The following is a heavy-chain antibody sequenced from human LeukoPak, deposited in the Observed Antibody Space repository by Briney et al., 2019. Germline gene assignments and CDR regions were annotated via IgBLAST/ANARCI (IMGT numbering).Heavy chain of an antibody. J-gene: IGHJ6*02. CDR2: IYPGDSDT. CDR3: ARLGYCCSTSCYGPSKPCYYYGMDV. CDR1: GYSFTSYW. V-gene: IGHV5-51*01. D-gene: IGHD2-2*03. Sequence: GESLKISCKGSGYSFTSYWIGWVRQMPGKGLEWMGIIYPGDSDTRYSPSFQGQVTISADKSISTAYLQWSSLKASDTAMYYCARLGYCCSTSCYGPSKPCYYYGMDVWGQGTTVTVSS.